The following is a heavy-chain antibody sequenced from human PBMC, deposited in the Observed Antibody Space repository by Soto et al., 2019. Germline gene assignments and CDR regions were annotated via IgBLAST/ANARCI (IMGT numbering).Heavy chain of an antibody. CDR3: AKGGAIVAAGTRAYLYNAMDV. J-gene: IGHJ6*02. V-gene: IGHV1-2*02. CDR2: INPNSGDT. CDR1: GYTFTGYY. Sequence: ASVKVSCKASGYTFTGYYVHWVRQAPGQGLEWMGWINPNSGDTYLAQRFQGRVTMNRDTSIGTAYMELRGLTSDDTAEYYCAKGGAIVAAGTRAYLYNAMDVWGQGTTVTVSS. D-gene: IGHD1-26*01.